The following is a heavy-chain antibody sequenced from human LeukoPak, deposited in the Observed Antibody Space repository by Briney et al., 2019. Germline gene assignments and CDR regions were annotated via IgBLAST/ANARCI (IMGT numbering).Heavy chain of an antibody. CDR2: IYTSGST. D-gene: IGHD1-26*01. J-gene: IGHJ4*02. Sequence: SETLSLTCTVSGGPISSGSYYWSWIRQPAGKGLEWIGRIYTSGSTNYSPSLKSRVTISVDTSKNQFSLKLSSVTAADTAVYYCARMWAPGYFDYWGQGTLVTVSS. V-gene: IGHV4-61*02. CDR1: GGPISSGSYY. CDR3: ARMWAPGYFDY.